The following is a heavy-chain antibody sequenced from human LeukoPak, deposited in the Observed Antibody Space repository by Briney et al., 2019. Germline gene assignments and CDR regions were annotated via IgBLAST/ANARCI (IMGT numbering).Heavy chain of an antibody. Sequence: ASVKVSCKPSGYTFTGFYLHWVRQAPGQGLQWMGWVNPKNGATKYSQTFRGRVAMTRDTSIDTAYMELSSLTSDDTAIYYCARPTHRLTVTTAIDYWGQGTLVTVSS. CDR2: VNPKNGAT. V-gene: IGHV1-2*02. D-gene: IGHD4-17*01. CDR3: ARPTHRLTVTTAIDY. J-gene: IGHJ4*02. CDR1: GYTFTGFY.